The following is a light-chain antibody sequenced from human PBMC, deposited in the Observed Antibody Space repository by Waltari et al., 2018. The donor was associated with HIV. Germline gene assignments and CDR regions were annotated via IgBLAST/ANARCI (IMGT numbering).Light chain of an antibody. CDR3: GADHGSGSNWV. J-gene: IGLJ2*01. CDR1: SGYSTYK. Sequence: QPVLTQPPSASASLGASVTLPCTLRSGYSTYKVDWSQQRPAKGPRFVMRVGTGGIVGSKGDGIPDRFSVLGSGLNRYLTINNIQEEDESDYYCGADHGSGSNWVFGGGTKLTVL. CDR2: VGTGGIVG. V-gene: IGLV9-49*01.